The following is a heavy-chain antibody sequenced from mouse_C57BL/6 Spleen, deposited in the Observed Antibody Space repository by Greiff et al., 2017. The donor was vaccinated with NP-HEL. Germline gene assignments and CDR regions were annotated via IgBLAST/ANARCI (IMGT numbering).Heavy chain of an antibody. D-gene: IGHD1-1*01. CDR1: GYTFTSYW. CDR2: INPSNGGT. Sequence: VQLQQPGTELVKPGASVKLSCKASGYTFTSYWMHWVKQRPGQGLEWIGNINPSNGGTNYNEKFKSKATLTVDKTSSTAYMQLSSLTSEDSAVYYCARQNYGSRWYFEVWGTGTTVTVSS. J-gene: IGHJ1*03. V-gene: IGHV1-53*01. CDR3: ARQNYGSRWYFEV.